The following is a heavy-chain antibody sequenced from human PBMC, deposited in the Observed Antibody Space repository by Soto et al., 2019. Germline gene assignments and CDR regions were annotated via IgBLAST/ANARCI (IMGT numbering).Heavy chain of an antibody. D-gene: IGHD4-17*01. Sequence: GGSLRPSCAASGFAFSTYGMHWVRQAPGKGLEWVAVISYDGTNKYYADSVKGRFTISRDNSKNTLYLQMNSLRAEDTAVYNCAKDSRDLDYGDYPDYWGQGTLVTVSS. CDR3: AKDSRDLDYGDYPDY. J-gene: IGHJ4*02. V-gene: IGHV3-30*18. CDR2: ISYDGTNK. CDR1: GFAFSTYG.